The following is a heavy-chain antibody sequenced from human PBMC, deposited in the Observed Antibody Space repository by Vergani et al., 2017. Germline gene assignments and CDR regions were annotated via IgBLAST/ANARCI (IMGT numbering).Heavy chain of an antibody. CDR1: GFNFGAYS. CDR3: ARYNGGTFDH. Sequence: QLVASGGGLVQPGGSLRLFCVASGFNFGAYSMAWFRQAQGKGLEWLSYISSSSHDLSYGDSVKGRFIISRDNGNNSLFLQMNSLRDGDTAVYFCARYNGGTFDHWGQGNQVSVSS. D-gene: IGHD1-14*01. CDR2: ISSSSHDL. J-gene: IGHJ4*02. V-gene: IGHV3-48*02.